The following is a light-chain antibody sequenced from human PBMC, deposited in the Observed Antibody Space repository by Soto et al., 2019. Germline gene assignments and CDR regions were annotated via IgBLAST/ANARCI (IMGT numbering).Light chain of an antibody. Sequence: SYELTQPPSVSVSPGQTASITCSGDKLGDKYACWYQQKPGQSPVLVIYQDSKRPSGIPERFSGSNSGNTATLTISGTQAMDEADYYCQACDSDYVLGTGTKVTVL. V-gene: IGLV3-1*01. CDR1: KLGDKY. J-gene: IGLJ1*01. CDR3: QACDSDYV. CDR2: QDS.